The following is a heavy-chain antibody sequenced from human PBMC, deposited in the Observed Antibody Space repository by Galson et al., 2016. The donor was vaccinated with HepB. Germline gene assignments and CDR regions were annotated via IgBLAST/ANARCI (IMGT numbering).Heavy chain of an antibody. CDR3: ARDFCTGVACNHALGH. D-gene: IGHD2-8*02. CDR2: INTGTPGDT. J-gene: IGHJ4*02. CDR1: GYSFSSYG. V-gene: IGHV1-18*01. Sequence: SVKVSCKASGYSFSSYGISWGRQAPGQGLEWMAWINTGTPGDTLYAQSLQGRLTLTTDPSTTTAYMNLRSLGSDDTAVYFCARDFCTGVACNHALGHWGQGTLVTVSS.